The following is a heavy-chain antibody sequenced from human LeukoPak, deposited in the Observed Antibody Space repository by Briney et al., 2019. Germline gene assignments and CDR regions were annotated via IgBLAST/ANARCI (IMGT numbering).Heavy chain of an antibody. CDR3: ARGRGPTVDAFDI. CDR2: IIPIFGTA. CDR1: GGTFNSYA. V-gene: IGHV1-69*13. Sequence: SVKVSCKASGGTFNSYAISWVRQAPGQGLEWMGGIIPIFGTANYAQKFQGRVTITADESTSTAYMELSSLRSEDTAVYYCARGRGPTVDAFDIWGQGTMVTVSS. D-gene: IGHD3-10*01. J-gene: IGHJ3*02.